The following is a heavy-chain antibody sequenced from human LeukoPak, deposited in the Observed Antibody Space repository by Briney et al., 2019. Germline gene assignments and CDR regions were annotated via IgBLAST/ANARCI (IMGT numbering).Heavy chain of an antibody. Sequence: ASVKVSCKASGGTFSSYAISWVRQAPGRGLEWMGGIIPIFGTANYAQKFQGRVTITADKSTSTAYMELSSLRSEDTAVYYCASGTGSGYYFDYWGQGTLVTVSS. D-gene: IGHD3-3*01. V-gene: IGHV1-69*06. CDR2: IIPIFGTA. J-gene: IGHJ4*02. CDR3: ASGTGSGYYFDY. CDR1: GGTFSSYA.